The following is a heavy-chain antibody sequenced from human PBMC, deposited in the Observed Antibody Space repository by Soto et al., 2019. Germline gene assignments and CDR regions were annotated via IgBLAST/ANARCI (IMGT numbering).Heavy chain of an antibody. CDR3: TRGTDLRYCTSTSCPGMDV. CDR2: IAQDGSET. D-gene: IGHD2-2*01. Sequence: EVQLVESGGGLVQPGGSLRFSCVASGFSSGDYWMTWVRQAPGNGLEWVANIAQDGSETHYVASVRGRFTISRDYAKNSLFLQMNSLRAEDTAVYYCTRGTDLRYCTSTSCPGMDVWGRGTTVTVSS. J-gene: IGHJ6*02. CDR1: GFSSGDYW. V-gene: IGHV3-7*03.